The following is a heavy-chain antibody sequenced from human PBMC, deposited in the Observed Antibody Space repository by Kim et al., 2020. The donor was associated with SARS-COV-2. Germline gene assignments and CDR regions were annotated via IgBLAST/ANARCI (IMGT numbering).Heavy chain of an antibody. CDR1: GGSISSYY. Sequence: SETLSLTCTVSGGSISSYYWSWIRQPPGTGLEWIGYIYYSGSTNYNPSLKSRVTISVDTSKNQFSLKLSSVTAADTAVYYCARGGGIGYGSGSYYIFGYWGQGTLVTVSS. V-gene: IGHV4-59*01. CDR3: ARGGGIGYGSGSYYIFGY. D-gene: IGHD3-10*01. CDR2: IYYSGST. J-gene: IGHJ4*02.